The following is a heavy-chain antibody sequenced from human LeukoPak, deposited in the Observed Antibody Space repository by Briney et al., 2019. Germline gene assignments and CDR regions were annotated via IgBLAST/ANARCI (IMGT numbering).Heavy chain of an antibody. J-gene: IGHJ6*03. Sequence: SETLSLTCAVYGGSFSGYYWSWIREPPGKGLEWIGEINHSGSTNYNPSLKSRVTISVDTSKNQFSLKLSSVTAADTAVYYCARHNRDYSKGDYYYMDVWGKGTTVTISS. D-gene: IGHD4-11*01. CDR3: ARHNRDYSKGDYYYMDV. CDR1: GGSFSGYY. V-gene: IGHV4-34*01. CDR2: INHSGST.